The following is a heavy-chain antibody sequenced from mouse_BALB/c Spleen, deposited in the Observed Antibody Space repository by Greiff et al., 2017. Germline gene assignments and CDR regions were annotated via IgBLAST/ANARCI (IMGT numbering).Heavy chain of an antibody. J-gene: IGHJ2*01. D-gene: IGHD1-2*01. CDR1: GFAFSSYD. V-gene: IGHV5-12-1*01. Sequence: EVQLVESGGGLVKPGGSLKLSCAASGFAFSSYDMSWVRQTPEKRLEWVAYISSGGGSTYYPDTVKGRFTISRDNAKNTLYLQMSSLKSEDTAMYYCARQGTTATFDYWGQGTTLTVSS. CDR2: ISSGGGST. CDR3: ARQGTTATFDY.